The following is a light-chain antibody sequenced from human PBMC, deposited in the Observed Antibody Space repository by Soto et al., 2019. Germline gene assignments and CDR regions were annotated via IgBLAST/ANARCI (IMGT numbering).Light chain of an antibody. CDR3: PTWGTGYVV. CDR1: SGHSSYD. Sequence: QSVLTQSPSASASLGASVKLTCTLSSGHSSYDIAWHQQQPDKGPRFLMTVNSGGSHNKGDGIPDRFSGSSSGAERYLTISRLPYEDEADYYCPTWGTGYVVFGGGTKLTVL. V-gene: IGLV4-69*01. J-gene: IGLJ2*01. CDR2: VNSGGSH.